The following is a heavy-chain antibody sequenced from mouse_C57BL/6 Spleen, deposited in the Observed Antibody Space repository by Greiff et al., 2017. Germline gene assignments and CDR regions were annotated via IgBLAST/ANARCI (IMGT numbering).Heavy chain of an antibody. CDR1: GYTFTNYW. V-gene: IGHV1-63*01. Sequence: QVQLQQSGAELVRPGTSVKMSCKASGYTFTNYWIGWAKQRPGHGLEWIGDIYPGGGYTNYNEKFKGKATLTADKSSSTAYMQFSSLTSEDSAIYYCARRSYDYDRGYAMDYWGQGTSVTVSS. CDR3: ARRSYDYDRGYAMDY. D-gene: IGHD2-4*01. J-gene: IGHJ4*01. CDR2: IYPGGGYT.